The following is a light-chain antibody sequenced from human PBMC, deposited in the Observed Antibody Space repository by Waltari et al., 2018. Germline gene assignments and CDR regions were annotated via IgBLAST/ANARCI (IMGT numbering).Light chain of an antibody. V-gene: IGLV3-21*02. J-gene: IGLJ2*01. CDR1: DCGTKT. Sequence: SYVLTQPPSVSVAPRQTATITCGGDDCGTKTVNWYQHKSGQAPVLVIYGDDDRPSGIPERFSGSNSGDTATLTLTRVEAGDEADYSCQVWDNRADEVVFGGGTKLAVL. CDR2: GDD. CDR3: QVWDNRADEVV.